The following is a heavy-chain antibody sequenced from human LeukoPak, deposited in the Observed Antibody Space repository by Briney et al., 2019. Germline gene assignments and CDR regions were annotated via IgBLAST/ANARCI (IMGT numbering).Heavy chain of an antibody. J-gene: IGHJ4*02. D-gene: IGHD4-11*01. CDR1: GDSVFSNGAA. CDR2: TYYRSKWYN. CDR3: ARSKSRSCDF. V-gene: IGHV6-1*01. Sequence: SQTLSLTCAISGDSVFSNGAAWNWIRQSPSRGLEWLGRTYYRSKWYNGYAVSVKSRITIDADTSKNQYSLQLKSVTPEDTAVYYCARSKSRSCDFWGQGTLVTVSS.